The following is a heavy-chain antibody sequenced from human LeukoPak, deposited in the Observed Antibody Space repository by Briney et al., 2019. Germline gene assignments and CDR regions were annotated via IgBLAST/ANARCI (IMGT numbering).Heavy chain of an antibody. V-gene: IGHV3-30*04. CDR1: AFSFSAYT. D-gene: IGHD6-19*01. Sequence: GGSLRLSCAASAFSFSAYTMHWVRQAPGKGLEWVATILFDGSDTSYADSVKGRFTISRGNPKNSLYLQMNSLRAEDTAIYYCARDGDSNGSYYFDSWGQGTLVTVSS. CDR3: ARDGDSNGSYYFDS. J-gene: IGHJ4*02. CDR2: ILFDGSDT.